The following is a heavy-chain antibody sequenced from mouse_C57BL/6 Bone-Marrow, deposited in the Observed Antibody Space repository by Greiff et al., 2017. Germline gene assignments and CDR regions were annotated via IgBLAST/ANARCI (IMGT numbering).Heavy chain of an antibody. CDR3: VAGEDTGDFDD. Sequence: EESGPGLVKPSQSLSLTCSVTGYSITSGYYWNWIRQFPGNKLEWMGYISYDGSNNYNPSLKNRISITRDTYKNQFFLKLNSVTTEDTATYYCVAGEDTGDFDDWGQGTPLTVSS. D-gene: IGHD1-1*01. CDR2: ISYDGSN. CDR1: GYSITSGYY. J-gene: IGHJ2*01. V-gene: IGHV3-6*01.